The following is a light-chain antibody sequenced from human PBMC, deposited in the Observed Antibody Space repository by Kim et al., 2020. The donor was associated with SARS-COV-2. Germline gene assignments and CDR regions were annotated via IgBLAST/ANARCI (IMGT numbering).Light chain of an antibody. CDR2: GYN. CDR1: SSNIGARYD. Sequence: RVTISCTGTSSNIGARYDVHWYQHLPGTAPKLLIYGYNNRTSGVPARFSGSKAGTSASLAITGLQAEDEADYYCQSYDNSLSVWVFGGGTQLTVL. J-gene: IGLJ3*02. V-gene: IGLV1-40*01. CDR3: QSYDNSLSVWV.